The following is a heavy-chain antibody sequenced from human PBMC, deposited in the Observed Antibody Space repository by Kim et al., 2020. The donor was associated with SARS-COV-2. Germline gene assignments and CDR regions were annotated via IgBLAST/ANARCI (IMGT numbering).Heavy chain of an antibody. CDR1: GGTFSSYA. V-gene: IGHV1-69*13. D-gene: IGHD2-2*01. J-gene: IGHJ6*02. CDR2: IIPIFGTA. Sequence: SVKVSCKASGGTFSSYAISWVRQAPGQGLEWMGGIIPIFGTANYAQKFQGRVTITADESTSTAYMELSSLRSEDTAVYYCARDIVVVPAAMWALWSDYYYYGMDVWGQGTTVTVSS. CDR3: ARDIVVVPAAMWALWSDYYYYGMDV.